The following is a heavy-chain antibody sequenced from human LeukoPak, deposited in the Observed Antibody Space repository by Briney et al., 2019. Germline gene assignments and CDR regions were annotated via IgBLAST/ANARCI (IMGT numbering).Heavy chain of an antibody. J-gene: IGHJ3*02. CDR3: ATNAGPSGAGDVLDI. D-gene: IGHD1-26*01. Sequence: SETLSLTCTVSGDSINWYYWHWVRQAPGKGLDWIGHLLYSGSTSHHPSLVSRITISFDTSKKSCSLKLTSVTAADTAVYYCATNAGPSGAGDVLDIWGQGTMVTVSS. CDR1: GDSINWYY. CDR2: LLYSGST. V-gene: IGHV4-59*01.